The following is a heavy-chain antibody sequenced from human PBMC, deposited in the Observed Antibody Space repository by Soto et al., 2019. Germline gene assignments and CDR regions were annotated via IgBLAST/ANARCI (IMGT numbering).Heavy chain of an antibody. V-gene: IGHV3-23*01. D-gene: IGHD2-8*02. CDR2: ISGSGGST. CDR3: AKGRAARRELVYCFDY. CDR1: GFPCSIYA. Sequence: PGGSLRRSCAASGFPCSIYAMSWVRQSPGKGLEWGSCISGSGGSTDFADSVKGRFTISRDSSKNTLYLQMNSLRAEDTALYCWAKGRAARRELVYCFDYWAQRTLVTVSS. J-gene: IGHJ4*02.